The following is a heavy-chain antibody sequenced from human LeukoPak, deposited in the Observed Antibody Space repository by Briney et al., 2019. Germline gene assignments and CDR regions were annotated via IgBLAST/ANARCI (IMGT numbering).Heavy chain of an antibody. V-gene: IGHV3-53*01. D-gene: IGHD4-17*01. J-gene: IGHJ3*02. CDR1: GFAFSNYA. CDR3: ARGGYGEYVQAFDI. Sequence: GGSLRLSCAASGFAFSNYAMTWVRQAPGKGLEWVSVIYSGDSTYYADSVKGRFSISRDNSKNTVYLQMNSLRAEDAAVYYCARGGYGEYVQAFDIWGQGTMVTVSS. CDR2: IYSGDST.